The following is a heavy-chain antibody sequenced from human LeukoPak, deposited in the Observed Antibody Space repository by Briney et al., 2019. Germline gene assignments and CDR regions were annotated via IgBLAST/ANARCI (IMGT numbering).Heavy chain of an antibody. D-gene: IGHD3-22*01. CDR2: IYHSGST. Sequence: PSETLSLTCTVSGGSFSSGGYYWGWIRQPPGRGLEWIGYIYHSGSTYYNPSLKSRVTISVDRSKNQFSLKLSSVTAADTAVYYCAVDDSSGYHHWGQGTLVTVSS. CDR1: GGSFSSGGYY. V-gene: IGHV4-30-2*01. CDR3: AVDDSSGYHH. J-gene: IGHJ4*02.